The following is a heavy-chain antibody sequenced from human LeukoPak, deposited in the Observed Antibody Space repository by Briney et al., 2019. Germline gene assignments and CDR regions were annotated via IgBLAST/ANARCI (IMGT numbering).Heavy chain of an antibody. J-gene: IGHJ4*02. CDR3: ARGATSLSYFDS. Sequence: PSETLSLTCTVSGGSISTYYWSWIRQPPGKGLEWTGYIHYSGSTNYNPSLKSRVTISVDTSKNQFSLKLSSVTAADTAVYYCARGATSLSYFDSRGQGTLVTVSS. CDR2: IHYSGST. D-gene: IGHD2/OR15-2a*01. CDR1: GGSISTYY. V-gene: IGHV4-59*01.